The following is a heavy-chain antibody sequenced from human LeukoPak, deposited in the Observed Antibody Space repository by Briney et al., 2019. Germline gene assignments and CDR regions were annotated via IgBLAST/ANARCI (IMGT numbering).Heavy chain of an antibody. V-gene: IGHV4-59*01. CDR2: IYSSGNT. J-gene: IGHJ4*02. CDR1: GGFISSYY. D-gene: IGHD3-9*01. Sequence: KPSETLSLTCTVSGGFISSYYWNWIRQTPGKGLEWIGSIYSSGNTNYNPSLKSRVTISVDTSKNQFSLMLTSVTAADTAVYYCARDRGDILTGYYPFDYWGQGTLVTVSP. CDR3: ARDRGDILTGYYPFDY.